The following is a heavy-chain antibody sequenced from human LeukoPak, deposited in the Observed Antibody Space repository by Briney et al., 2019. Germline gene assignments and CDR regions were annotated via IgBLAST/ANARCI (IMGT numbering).Heavy chain of an antibody. D-gene: IGHD1-14*01. CDR2: IYYSGST. Sequence: SETLSLTCTVSGGSISSGGYYWSWIRQHPGKGLEWIGYIYYSGSTYYNPSLKSRATISVDTSKNQFSLKLSSVTAADTAVYYCARDPPGGWFDPWGQGTLVTVSS. J-gene: IGHJ5*02. CDR3: ARDPPGGWFDP. V-gene: IGHV4-31*03. CDR1: GGSISSGGYY.